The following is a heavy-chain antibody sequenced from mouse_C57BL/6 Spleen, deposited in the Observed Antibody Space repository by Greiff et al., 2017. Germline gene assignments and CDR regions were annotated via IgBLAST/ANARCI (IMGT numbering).Heavy chain of an antibody. Sequence: VQLQQSGAELVKPGASVKISCKASGYAFSSYWMHWVKQRPGKGLEWIGQIYPGDGDTNYNGKFKGKATLTADKSSSTAYMQLSSLTSEDSAVYFCARASYEYDGGFFAYWGQGTLVTVSA. CDR3: ARASYEYDGGFFAY. CDR1: GYAFSSYW. V-gene: IGHV1-80*01. CDR2: IYPGDGDT. D-gene: IGHD2-4*01. J-gene: IGHJ3*01.